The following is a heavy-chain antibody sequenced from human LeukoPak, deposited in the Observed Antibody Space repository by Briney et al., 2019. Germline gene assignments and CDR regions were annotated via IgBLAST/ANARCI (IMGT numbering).Heavy chain of an antibody. D-gene: IGHD3-16*01. V-gene: IGHV4-31*03. Sequence: SETLSLTCTVSGGSISSGGYYWSWICQHPGKGLEWIGYIYYSGSTYYNPSLKSRVTISVDTSKNQFSLKLSSVTAADTAVYYCARDRSNLWGYGMDVWGQGTTVTVSS. CDR2: IYYSGST. CDR1: GGSISSGGYY. CDR3: ARDRSNLWGYGMDV. J-gene: IGHJ6*02.